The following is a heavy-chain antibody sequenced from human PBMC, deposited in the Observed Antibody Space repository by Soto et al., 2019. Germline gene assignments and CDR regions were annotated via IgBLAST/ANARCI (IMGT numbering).Heavy chain of an antibody. D-gene: IGHD6-13*01. CDR3: ARESAEGFLRFDP. V-gene: IGHV3-33*01. J-gene: IGHJ5*02. Sequence: VQLVESGGTLVQPGRSLRLSCVASGLNFSDYGMHWVRQAPGKGLEWVAVIWYDGSNKFYADSVKGRFTMSRDNSQNTAYLKMDSLRVEDAAVDYCARESAEGFLRFDPWGQGTQVAVSS. CDR1: GLNFSDYG. CDR2: IWYDGSNK.